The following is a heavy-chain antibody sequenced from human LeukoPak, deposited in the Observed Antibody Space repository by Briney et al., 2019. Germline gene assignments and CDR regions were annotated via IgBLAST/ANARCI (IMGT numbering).Heavy chain of an antibody. CDR2: INSDGSST. CDR1: GFTFSSYW. CDR3: ARDPILGYCSSTSCSHNWFDP. V-gene: IGHV3-74*01. J-gene: IGHJ5*02. Sequence: GGSLRLSCAASGFTFSSYWMHWVRQAPGKGLVWVSRINSDGSSTIYADSVKGRFTISRDNAKNTLYLQMNSLRAEDTAVYYCARDPILGYCSSTSCSHNWFDPWGQGTLVTVSS. D-gene: IGHD2-2*01.